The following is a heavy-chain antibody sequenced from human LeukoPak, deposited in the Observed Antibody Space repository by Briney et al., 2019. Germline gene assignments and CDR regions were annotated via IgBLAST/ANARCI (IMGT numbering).Heavy chain of an antibody. J-gene: IGHJ4*02. CDR2: ISWNGGST. D-gene: IGHD2-8*01. CDR1: GFTFDDYG. V-gene: IGHV3-20*04. Sequence: PGGSLRLSCAASGFTFDDYGMSWVRQAPGKGLEWVSGISWNGGSTGYADSVKGRFTISRDNAKNSLYLQINSLRAEDTALYYCARSGVGYCTNGVCFVDYWGQGTLVTVSS. CDR3: ARSGVGYCTNGVCFVDY.